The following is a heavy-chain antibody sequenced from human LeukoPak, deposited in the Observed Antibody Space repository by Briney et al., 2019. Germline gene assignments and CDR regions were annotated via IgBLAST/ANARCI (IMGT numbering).Heavy chain of an antibody. Sequence: GGSLRLSCAASGFTFSSYAMSWLRQAPGKGLEWVSALSGSGGSTYYADSVKGRFTISRDNTKNTLYLQMNSLRAEDTAVYYCAKDRSLVVVIAILFDYWGQGTLVTVSS. D-gene: IGHD2-21*01. CDR2: LSGSGGST. CDR3: AKDRSLVVVIAILFDY. V-gene: IGHV3-23*01. J-gene: IGHJ4*02. CDR1: GFTFSSYA.